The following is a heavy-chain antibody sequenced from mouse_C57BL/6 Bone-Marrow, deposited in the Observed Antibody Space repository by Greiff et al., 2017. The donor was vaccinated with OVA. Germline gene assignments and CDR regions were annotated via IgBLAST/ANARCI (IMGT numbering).Heavy chain of an antibody. V-gene: IGHV2-2*01. CDR3: ARNALHYYGSSSRDFDV. J-gene: IGHJ1*03. D-gene: IGHD1-1*01. CDR2: IWSGGST. Sequence: VKLMESGPGLVQPSQSLSITCTVSGFSLTSYGVHWVRQSPGKGLEWLGVIWSGGSTDYNAAFISRLSISKDNSKSQVFFKMNSLQADDTAIYYCARNALHYYGSSSRDFDVWGTGTTVTVSS. CDR1: GFSLTSYG.